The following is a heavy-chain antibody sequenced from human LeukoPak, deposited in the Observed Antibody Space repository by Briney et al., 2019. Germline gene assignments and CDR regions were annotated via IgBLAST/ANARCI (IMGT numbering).Heavy chain of an antibody. CDR1: GGSFSGYY. D-gene: IGHD5-18*01. J-gene: IGHJ3*02. V-gene: IGHV4-34*01. Sequence: SGTLSLTCAVYGGSFSGYYWSWIRQPPGKGLEWIGEINHSGSTNYNPSLKSRVTISVDTSKNQFSLKLSSVTAADTAVYYCARKYGYSYGYRNDAFDIWGQGTMVTVSS. CDR2: INHSGST. CDR3: ARKYGYSYGYRNDAFDI.